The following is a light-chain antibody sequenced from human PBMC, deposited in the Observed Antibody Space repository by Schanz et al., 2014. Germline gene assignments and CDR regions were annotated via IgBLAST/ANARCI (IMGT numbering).Light chain of an antibody. CDR3: GSYTTSINYV. CDR2: DVS. CDR1: SSDVGGYNY. J-gene: IGLJ1*01. V-gene: IGLV2-14*01. Sequence: QSALTQPASVSGSPGQSITISCTGTSSDVGGYNYVSWYQQHLGKAPKVMIYDVSNRPSGVSNRFSGSKSGNTASLTISGLQAEDEADYYCGSYTTSINYVFGTGTKLTVL.